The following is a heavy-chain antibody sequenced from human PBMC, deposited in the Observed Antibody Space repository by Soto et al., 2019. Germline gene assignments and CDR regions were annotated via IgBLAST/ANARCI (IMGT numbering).Heavy chain of an antibody. V-gene: IGHV3-30*18. D-gene: IGHD3-3*01. Sequence: GGSLRLSCAAPGFTFSSYGMHWVRQAPGKGLEWVAVISYDGSNKYYADSVKGRFTISRDNSKNTLYLQMNSLRAEDTAVYYCAKDLEEWLLMYYFDYWGQGTLVTVSS. J-gene: IGHJ4*02. CDR2: ISYDGSNK. CDR1: GFTFSSYG. CDR3: AKDLEEWLLMYYFDY.